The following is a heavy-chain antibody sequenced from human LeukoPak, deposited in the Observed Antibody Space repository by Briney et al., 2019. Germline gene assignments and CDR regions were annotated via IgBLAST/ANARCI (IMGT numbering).Heavy chain of an antibody. J-gene: IGHJ3*02. CDR2: IYPGDSYT. V-gene: IGHV5-51*01. D-gene: IGHD3-10*01. CDR1: GYSFTSYW. Sequence: GESLKISCKGSGYSFTSYWIGWVRQVPGKGLEWMGIIYPGDSYTRYSPSFQGQVTISADKSISTAYLQWSSLKASDTAMYCCARAQSYYYTSGSYPYDAFDIWGQGTMVTVSS. CDR3: ARAQSYYYTSGSYPYDAFDI.